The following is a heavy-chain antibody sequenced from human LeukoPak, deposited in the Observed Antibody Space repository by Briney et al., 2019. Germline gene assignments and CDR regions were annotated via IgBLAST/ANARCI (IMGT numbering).Heavy chain of an antibody. CDR3: ARDGVDYYGSGSYSDY. D-gene: IGHD3-10*01. Sequence: GGSLTLSCAASEFTFSSYAMQWVRQAPGKGLEWVAVISYDGSNKYYADSVKGRFTISRDNSKNTLYLQMNSLRAEDTAVYYCARDGVDYYGSGSYSDYWGQGTLVTVSS. V-gene: IGHV3-30-3*01. CDR2: ISYDGSNK. J-gene: IGHJ4*02. CDR1: EFTFSSYA.